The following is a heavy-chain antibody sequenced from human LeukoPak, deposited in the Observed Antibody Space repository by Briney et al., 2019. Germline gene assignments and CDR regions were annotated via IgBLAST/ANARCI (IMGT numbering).Heavy chain of an antibody. J-gene: IGHJ3*02. V-gene: IGHV3-23*01. D-gene: IGHD5-18*01. Sequence: GGSLRLSCAASGFTFSSYAMSWVRQAPGKGLEWVSAISGSGGSTYYADSVKGRFTISRDNSKNTLYLQMNSLRAEDTAVYYCAGYSYGFDAFDIWGQGTMVTVSS. CDR3: AGYSYGFDAFDI. CDR1: GFTFSSYA. CDR2: ISGSGGST.